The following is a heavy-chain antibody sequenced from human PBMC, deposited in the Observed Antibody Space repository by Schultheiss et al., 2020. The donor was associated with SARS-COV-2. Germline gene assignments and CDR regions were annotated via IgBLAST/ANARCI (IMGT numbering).Heavy chain of an antibody. CDR2: ISGSGGST. CDR1: GFTFSSYA. V-gene: IGHV3-23*01. D-gene: IGHD3-3*01. CDR3: AKDRGYYDFWSGYPLDAFDI. Sequence: GGSLRLSCAASGFTFSSYAMSWVRQAPGKGLEWVSAISGSGGSTYYADSVKGRFTISRDNSKNTLYLQMNSLRAEDTAVYYCAKDRGYYDFWSGYPLDAFDIWGQGTMVTVSS. J-gene: IGHJ3*02.